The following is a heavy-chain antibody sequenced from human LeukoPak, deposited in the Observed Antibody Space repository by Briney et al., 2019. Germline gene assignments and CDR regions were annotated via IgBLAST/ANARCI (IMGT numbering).Heavy chain of an antibody. V-gene: IGHV3-74*03. D-gene: IGHD3-10*01. CDR3: ARDEEGDYYHYYMDV. J-gene: IGHJ6*03. CDR1: GFSFRTYW. Sequence: PGGSLRLSCVASGFSFRTYWMHWVRQVPGKGLVWVARIYNDGGRTTYAASVKGRFTISRDNAKNTLFLQMNSLRAEDTALYYCARDEEGDYYHYYMDVWGKGTTVTVSS. CDR2: IYNDGGRT.